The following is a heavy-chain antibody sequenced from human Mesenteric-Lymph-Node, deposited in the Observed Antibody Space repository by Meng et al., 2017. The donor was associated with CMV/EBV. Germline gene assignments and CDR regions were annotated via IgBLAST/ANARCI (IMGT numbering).Heavy chain of an antibody. CDR2: INPGAGGT. CDR1: GYLFTDYY. D-gene: IGHD3-10*01. V-gene: IGHV1-2*02. J-gene: IGHJ4*02. Sequence: CKAFGYLFTDYYIHWVRQAPGHGLEWMGRINPGAGGTNYAREFQDRVTMTRDTSISTAYIELSRLTSDDTAVYYCARSLRGSGTENDYWGQGTLVTVSS. CDR3: ARSLRGSGTENDY.